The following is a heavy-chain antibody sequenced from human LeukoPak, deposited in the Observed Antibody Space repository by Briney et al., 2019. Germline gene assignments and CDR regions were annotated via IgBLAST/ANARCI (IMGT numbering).Heavy chain of an antibody. CDR1: GFTFSSYG. D-gene: IGHD2-15*01. CDR2: TSGSGGST. Sequence: GGSLRLSCAASGFTFSSYGMSWVRQAPGKGLEWVSATSGSGGSTYYADSVKGRFTISRDNSKNTLYLQMNSLRAEDTAVYYCATLRIVVVVAATQNNWFDPWGQGTLVTVSS. J-gene: IGHJ5*02. CDR3: ATLRIVVVVAATQNNWFDP. V-gene: IGHV3-23*01.